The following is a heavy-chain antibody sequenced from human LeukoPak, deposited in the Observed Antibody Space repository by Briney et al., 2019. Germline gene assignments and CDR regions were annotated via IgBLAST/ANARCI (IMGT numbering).Heavy chain of an antibody. D-gene: IGHD3-10*01. J-gene: IGHJ4*02. CDR1: GSSFTNYW. CDR2: IYPGDSDT. V-gene: IGHV5-51*01. CDR3: ARLISMSSGFDY. Sequence: GESLQISCQGSGSSFTNYWIGWVRQMPGKGLEGMGIIYPGDSDTRYSPSFQGQVTISADKSINTAYLQWSSLKASDTAMYYCARLISMSSGFDYWGQGTLVTVSS.